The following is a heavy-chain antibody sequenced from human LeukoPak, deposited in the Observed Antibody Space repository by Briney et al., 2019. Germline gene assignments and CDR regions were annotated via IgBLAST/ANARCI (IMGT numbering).Heavy chain of an antibody. D-gene: IGHD5-12*01. CDR3: AQDLSPIVAMDV. CDR1: GFTFRTYG. CDR2: ISYDGSDK. Sequence: PGRSLRLSCAASGFTFRTYGVHWVRQAPGRGLEWVAAISYDGSDKYYADSVKGRFTISRDNSKNTLYLQMNSLGGEDTAVYYSAQDLSPIVAMDVWGQGTTVTVSS. J-gene: IGHJ6*02. V-gene: IGHV3-30*18.